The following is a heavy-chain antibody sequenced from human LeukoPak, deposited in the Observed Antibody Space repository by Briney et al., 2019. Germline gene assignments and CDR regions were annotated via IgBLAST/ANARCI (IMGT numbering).Heavy chain of an antibody. CDR2: IYYSGST. Sequence: SETLSLTCTVSGGSISSSSYYWGWIRQPPGKGLEWIGSIYYSGSTYYNPSLKSRVTISLDTSKNQFSLKLSSVTAADTAVYYCVRTEVSSGSEDYWGQGTLVTVSS. D-gene: IGHD6-19*01. J-gene: IGHJ4*02. CDR1: GGSISSSSYY. CDR3: VRTEVSSGSEDY. V-gene: IGHV4-39*07.